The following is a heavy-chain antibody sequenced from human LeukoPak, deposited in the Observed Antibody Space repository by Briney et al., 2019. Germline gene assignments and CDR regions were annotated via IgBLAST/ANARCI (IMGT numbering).Heavy chain of an antibody. CDR1: GFTFSSYA. D-gene: IGHD3-22*01. CDR3: AKDRRYYDSSGYYAYYFDY. V-gene: IGHV3-23*01. Sequence: GGSLRVSCAASGFTFSSYAMSWVRQAPGKGLEGVSAISGSGGSTYYADSVKGRFTISRDNSKNTLYLQMNSLRAEDTAVYYCAKDRRYYDSSGYYAYYFDYWGQGTLVTVSS. CDR2: ISGSGGST. J-gene: IGHJ4*02.